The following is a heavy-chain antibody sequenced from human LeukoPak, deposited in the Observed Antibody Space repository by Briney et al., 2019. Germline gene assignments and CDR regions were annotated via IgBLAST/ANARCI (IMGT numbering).Heavy chain of an antibody. J-gene: IGHJ6*02. V-gene: IGHV1-2*02. CDR2: INPNSGGT. CDR1: GYTFTGYF. CDR3: ARRDDYYYYGMDV. Sequence: ASVNVSCKASGYTFTGYFIHWVRQARGQGVEWVGRINPNSGGTDYAQKFQGRVTMTRDTSISTAYMELSRLRSDDTAVYYCARRDDYYYYGMDVWGQGTTVTVSS.